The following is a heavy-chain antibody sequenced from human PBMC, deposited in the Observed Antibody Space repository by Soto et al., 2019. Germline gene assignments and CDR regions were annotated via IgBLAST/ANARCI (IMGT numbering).Heavy chain of an antibody. CDR2: IKSKSDGGTT. J-gene: IGHJ6*02. CDR3: TTAPSRSIFAVAHYYFYGMDV. V-gene: IGHV3-15*07. D-gene: IGHD3-3*02. Sequence: PGGSLRLSCAASGFIFSHAWMSWVRQAPGKGLEWVGRIKSKSDGGTTDYAAPVKDRFTISRDDSKNTLYLQMSSLKIEDTGVYYCTTAPSRSIFAVAHYYFYGMDVWGQGTTVTVSS. CDR1: GFIFSHAW.